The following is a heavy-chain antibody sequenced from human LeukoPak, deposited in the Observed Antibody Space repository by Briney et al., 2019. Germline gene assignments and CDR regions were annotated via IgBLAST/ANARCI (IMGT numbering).Heavy chain of an antibody. CDR1: GYSFTSYW. Sequence: GESLKISCKGSGYSFTSYWIGWVRQMPGQGLEWMGTIYPGEFETRYSPSFQGQVTISADKSIKTVYLQWSSLKASDTAIYYCARLYIAVAGPFDYWGQGTLVTVSS. D-gene: IGHD6-19*01. CDR3: ARLYIAVAGPFDY. V-gene: IGHV5-51*01. CDR2: IYPGEFET. J-gene: IGHJ4*02.